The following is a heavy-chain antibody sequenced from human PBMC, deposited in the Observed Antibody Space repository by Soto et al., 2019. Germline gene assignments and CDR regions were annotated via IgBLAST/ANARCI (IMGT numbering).Heavy chain of an antibody. CDR2: IISSSSTI. V-gene: IGHV3-48*01. CDR1: GFTFSSYS. Sequence: EVQLVESGGGLVQPGGSLRLSCAASGFTFSSYSMNWFRKAPGRGLGGVSYIISSSSTIYYADSVKGRFTISRDNAKNSLYLQMNSLRAEDTAVYYCARGRFKFHCSSTSCYAYFDYWGQGTLVTVSS. J-gene: IGHJ4*02. CDR3: ARGRFKFHCSSTSCYAYFDY. D-gene: IGHD2-2*01.